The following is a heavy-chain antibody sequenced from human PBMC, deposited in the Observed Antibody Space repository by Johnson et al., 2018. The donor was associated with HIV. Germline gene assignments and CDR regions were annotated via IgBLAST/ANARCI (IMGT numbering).Heavy chain of an antibody. V-gene: IGHV3-30-3*01. J-gene: IGHJ3*02. D-gene: IGHD4-23*01. CDR3: AREEGVGDDYGGKSAFDI. CDR2: ISYDGSNK. CDR1: GFTFSSYA. Sequence: QVQLVESGGGLVQPWGSLRLSCAASGFTFSSYAMHWVRQAPGKGLEWVAVISYDGSNKYYADSVKGRFTISRDNSKNTLYLQMNSLRAEDTAVYYCAREEGVGDDYGGKSAFDIWGQGTMVTVSS.